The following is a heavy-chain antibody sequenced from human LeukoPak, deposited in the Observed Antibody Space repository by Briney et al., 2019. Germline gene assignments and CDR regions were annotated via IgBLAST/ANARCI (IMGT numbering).Heavy chain of an antibody. CDR1: GFTFSSYA. J-gene: IGHJ4*02. V-gene: IGHV3-30*04. CDR2: ISYDGSNK. D-gene: IGHD3-22*01. Sequence: PGRSLRPSCAASGFTFSSYAMHWVRQAPGKGLEWVAVISYDGSNKYYADSVKGRFTISRDNSKNTLYLQMNSLRAEDTAVYYCARDPYDSNGYFDYWGQGTLVTVSS. CDR3: ARDPYDSNGYFDY.